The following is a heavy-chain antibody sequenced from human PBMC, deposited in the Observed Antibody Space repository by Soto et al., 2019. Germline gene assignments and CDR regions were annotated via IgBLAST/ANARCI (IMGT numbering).Heavy chain of an antibody. J-gene: IGHJ5*02. CDR1: GYSFTSYW. D-gene: IGHD3-10*01. Sequence: GESLKISCKGSGYSFTSYWIGWVRQMPGKGLEWMGIIYPGDSDTRYSPSFQGQVTISADKSISTAYLQWSSLKASDTAMYYCARRAKTYYYGSGSYYKTWFDPWGQGTLVTVSS. CDR2: IYPGDSDT. CDR3: ARRAKTYYYGSGSYYKTWFDP. V-gene: IGHV5-51*01.